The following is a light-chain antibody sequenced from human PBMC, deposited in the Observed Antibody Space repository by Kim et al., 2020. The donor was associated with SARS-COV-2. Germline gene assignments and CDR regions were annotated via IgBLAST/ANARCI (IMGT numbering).Light chain of an antibody. CDR3: QQYSSYSYS. V-gene: IGKV1-5*03. CDR2: KTS. J-gene: IGKJ2*03. CDR1: QSLSIW. Sequence: SASGGDRVPSTCRASQSLSIWLAWYQQKPGKAPKRLIYKTSNLESGVPSRFSGSGSGTEFTLTISNLQPDDFATYYCQQYSSYSYSFGQGTKLEI.